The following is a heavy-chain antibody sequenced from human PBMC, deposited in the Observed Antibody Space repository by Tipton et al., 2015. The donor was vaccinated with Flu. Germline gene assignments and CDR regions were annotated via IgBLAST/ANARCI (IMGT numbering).Heavy chain of an antibody. J-gene: IGHJ6*02. D-gene: IGHD6-13*01. V-gene: IGHV3-7*01. Sequence: SLRLSCAASEFTFSSFWMNWVRQAPGKGLEWVANIKQDGSVKYYGDSVKGRFTISRDNARNVLYLQMNSLRAEDTAVYYCTRGGYSTTFYYYYGVDVWGQGTTVTVSS. CDR2: IKQDGSVK. CDR3: TRGGYSTTFYYYYGVDV. CDR1: EFTFSSFW.